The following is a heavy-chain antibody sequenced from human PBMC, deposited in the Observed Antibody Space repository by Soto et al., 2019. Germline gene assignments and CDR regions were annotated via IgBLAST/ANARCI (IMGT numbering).Heavy chain of an antibody. D-gene: IGHD3-3*01. CDR2: ISAYNGNT. Sequence: ASVKVSCKASGYTFTSYGISWVRQAPGQGLEWMGWISAYNGNTNYAQKLQGRVTMTTDTSTSTAYMELRSLRSDDTAVYYCAREEWYGEYDSEVDYYYGMDVWGQGTTVTVSS. CDR1: GYTFTSYG. CDR3: AREEWYGEYDSEVDYYYGMDV. V-gene: IGHV1-18*04. J-gene: IGHJ6*02.